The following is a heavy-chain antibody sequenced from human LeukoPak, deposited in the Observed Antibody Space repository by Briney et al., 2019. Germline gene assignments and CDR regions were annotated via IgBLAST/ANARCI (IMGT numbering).Heavy chain of an antibody. Sequence: ASVKVSCKASGYTFTSYGISWVRQAPGQGREWMGWMNPNSGNTGYAQKFQGRVTMTRNTSISTAYMELSSLRSEDTAVYYCAKCSGWFVRGKDYYYYYMDVWGKGTTVTVSS. V-gene: IGHV1-8*02. CDR2: MNPNSGNT. D-gene: IGHD6-19*01. CDR3: AKCSGWFVRGKDYYYYYMDV. J-gene: IGHJ6*03. CDR1: GYTFTSYG.